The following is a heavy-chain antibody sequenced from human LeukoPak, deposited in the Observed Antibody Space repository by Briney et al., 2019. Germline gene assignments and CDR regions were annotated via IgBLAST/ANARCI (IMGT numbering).Heavy chain of an antibody. CDR1: GYSFTSYW. Sequence: GESLKISCKGSGYSFTSYWIGWVRQMPGKGLEWMGIIYPGDSDTRYSPSFQGQVTISADKSISTAYLQWSSLKASDTAMYYCARANRIWGIAAAGTGAFDIWGQGTMVTVSS. J-gene: IGHJ3*02. D-gene: IGHD6-13*01. CDR3: ARANRIWGIAAAGTGAFDI. CDR2: IYPGDSDT. V-gene: IGHV5-51*01.